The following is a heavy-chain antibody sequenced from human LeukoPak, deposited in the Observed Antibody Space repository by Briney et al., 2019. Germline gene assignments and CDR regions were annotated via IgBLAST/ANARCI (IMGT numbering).Heavy chain of an antibody. CDR1: GGSISSSSYY. Sequence: PSETLSLTCTVSGGSISSSSYYWGWIRQPPGKGLEWIGSIYYSGSTYYNPSLKSRVTISVDTSKNQFSLKLSSVTAADTAVYYCLGGVGATSALPDYWGQGTLVTVSS. CDR3: LGGVGATSALPDY. D-gene: IGHD1-26*01. V-gene: IGHV4-39*07. J-gene: IGHJ4*02. CDR2: IYYSGST.